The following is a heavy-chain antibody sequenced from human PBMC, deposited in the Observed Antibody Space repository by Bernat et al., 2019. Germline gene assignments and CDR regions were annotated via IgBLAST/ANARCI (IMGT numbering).Heavy chain of an antibody. V-gene: IGHV4-59*01. CDR2: IYYSGST. J-gene: IGHJ4*03. D-gene: IGHD2-2*01. CDR1: GGSISSYY. Sequence: QVQLQESGPGLVKPSETLSLTCTVSGGSISSYYWSWIRQPPGKGLEWIGYIYYSGSTNYNPSLKSRVTISVDTSKNQFSLKLSSVTAADTAGYYCARVATFMPEPYYFDYWGQGTTVTVSS. CDR3: ARVATFMPEPYYFDY.